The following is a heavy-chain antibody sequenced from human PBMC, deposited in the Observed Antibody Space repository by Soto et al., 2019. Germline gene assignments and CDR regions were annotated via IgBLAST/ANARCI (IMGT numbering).Heavy chain of an antibody. CDR3: AQILFGRSVAGSYFYMDV. CDR1: GFSLASGKVG. J-gene: IGHJ6*03. V-gene: IGHV2-26*01. Sequence: HVTLKESGPVLVKPTETLTLTCTVSGFSLASGKVGVTWIRQPPGKALEWLAHIFSNVEKSYRTSLKDKLTISEDTSKSQVVLTMTNVDPVDTATSYCAQILFGRSVAGSYFYMDVWGKGTTVTVSS. CDR2: IFSNVEK. D-gene: IGHD6-19*01.